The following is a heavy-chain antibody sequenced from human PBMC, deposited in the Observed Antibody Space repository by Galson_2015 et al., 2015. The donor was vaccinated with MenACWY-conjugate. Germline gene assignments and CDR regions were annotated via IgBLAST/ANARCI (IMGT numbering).Heavy chain of an antibody. J-gene: IGHJ4*02. D-gene: IGHD5-12*01. CDR1: GFTFSNAA. CDR2: ITGSGGGT. V-gene: IGHV3-23*01. Sequence: SLRLSCAASGFTFSNAAMSWVRQAPGKGLEWVSSITGSGGGTFYADSVKGRFTFSRDNSKNTLDLQMNNLRVEDTAVYYYAKSGQFDYWGQGTPVTVSS. CDR3: AKSGQFDY.